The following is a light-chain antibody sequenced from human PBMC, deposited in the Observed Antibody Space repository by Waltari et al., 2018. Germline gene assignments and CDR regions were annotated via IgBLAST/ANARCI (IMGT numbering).Light chain of an antibody. J-gene: IGKJ1*01. CDR2: WAS. CDR1: QSVLYSSNNKNY. Sequence: DIVMTKSPDSLAVSLGERATINCKSSQSVLYSSNNKNYLACYQQKPGQPPKLLIYWASTRESGVPDRFSGGGSGTDFTLTISSLQAEDVAVYYCQQYYSTPGTFGQGTKVEIK. V-gene: IGKV4-1*01. CDR3: QQYYSTPGT.